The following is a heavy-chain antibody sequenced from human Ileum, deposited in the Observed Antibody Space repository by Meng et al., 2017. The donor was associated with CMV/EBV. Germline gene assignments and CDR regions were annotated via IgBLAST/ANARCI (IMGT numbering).Heavy chain of an antibody. Sequence: CTVSGGSISSTTDYWAWIRQPPGKGLEWIGTVNYGGSPNSSPSFKSRVTISVDKSKNQFSLRLSSVTAAETAVYYCARSTGAVAYDPWGQGTLVTVSS. V-gene: IGHV4-39*01. J-gene: IGHJ5*02. CDR2: VNYGGSP. CDR1: GGSISSTTDY. D-gene: IGHD1-26*01. CDR3: ARSTGAVAYDP.